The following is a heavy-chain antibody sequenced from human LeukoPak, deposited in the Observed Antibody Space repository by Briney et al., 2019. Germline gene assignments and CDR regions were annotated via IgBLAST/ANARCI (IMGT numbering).Heavy chain of an antibody. CDR1: GGSISSSSYY. V-gene: IGHV4-61*01. CDR3: ARGVARFDY. CDR2: IYYSGST. Sequence: SETLSLTCTVSGGSISSSSYYWSWIRQPPGKGLEWIGYIYYSGSTNYNPSLKSRVTISVDTSKNQFSLKLSSVTAADTAVYYCARGVARFDYWGQGTLVTVSS. D-gene: IGHD5-12*01. J-gene: IGHJ4*02.